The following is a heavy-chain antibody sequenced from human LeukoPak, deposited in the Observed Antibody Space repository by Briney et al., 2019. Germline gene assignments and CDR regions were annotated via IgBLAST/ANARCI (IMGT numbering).Heavy chain of an antibody. CDR2: IYSGGSA. D-gene: IGHD7-27*01. V-gene: IGHV3-66*01. CDR1: GFTVSSNY. Sequence: PGGSLRLSCAASGFTVSSNYMSWVRQAPGKGLEGVSVIYSGGSAYYADSVKGRFTISRDNSKNTLYLQMNSLRAEDTPVYYCARVETGDLGFDPWGQGTLVTVSS. CDR3: ARVETGDLGFDP. J-gene: IGHJ5*02.